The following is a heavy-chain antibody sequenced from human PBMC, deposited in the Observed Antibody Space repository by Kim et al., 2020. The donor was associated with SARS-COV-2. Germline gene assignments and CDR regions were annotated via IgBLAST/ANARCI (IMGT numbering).Heavy chain of an antibody. D-gene: IGHD2-15*01. J-gene: IGHJ5*02. CDR2: MNPNSGNT. CDR3: ARGVGYCSGGSCYSIWFDP. Sequence: ASVKVSCKASGYTFTSYDINWVRQATGQGLEWMGWMNPNSGNTGYAQKFQGRVTMTRNTSISTAYMELSSLRSEDTAVYYCARGVGYCSGGSCYSIWFDPWGQGTLVTVSS. CDR1: GYTFTSYD. V-gene: IGHV1-8*01.